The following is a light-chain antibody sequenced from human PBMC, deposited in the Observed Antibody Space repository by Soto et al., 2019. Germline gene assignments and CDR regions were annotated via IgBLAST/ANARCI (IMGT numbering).Light chain of an antibody. V-gene: IGKV3-15*01. Sequence: EILMTQSPAALSVSPGERATLSCRASQSIGNDLAWYQQKPGQAPRLLIFDASTRATGIPARFSGGGSGTEFTLTISSLQSEDFAVYYCQRYDNWPSFTFGQGTKVDIK. CDR2: DAS. J-gene: IGKJ2*01. CDR3: QRYDNWPSFT. CDR1: QSIGND.